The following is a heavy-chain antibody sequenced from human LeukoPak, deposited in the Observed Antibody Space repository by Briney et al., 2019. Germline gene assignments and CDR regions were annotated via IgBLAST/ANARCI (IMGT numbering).Heavy chain of an antibody. CDR2: INLNGGGT. CDR3: TRGGDDEGPNYFDY. CDR1: GYTFIDYY. V-gene: IGHV1-2*02. Sequence: ASVKVSCKASGYTFIDYYMHWVRQAPGHGLEWLGWINLNGGGTHYVQEFQGRVTMTRDTSISTAHMELDGLRYDDTAVYYCTRGGDDEGPNYFDYWGQGTLVTVSS. D-gene: IGHD3-10*01. J-gene: IGHJ4*02.